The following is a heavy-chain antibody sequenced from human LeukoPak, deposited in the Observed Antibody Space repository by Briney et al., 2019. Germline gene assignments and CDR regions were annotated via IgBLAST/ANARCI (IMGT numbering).Heavy chain of an antibody. Sequence: SETLSLTCTVSGGSISSYYWSWIRQPPGKGLEWIGYIYYSGSTNYNPSLKSRVTISVDTSKNQFSLKLSSVTAADTAVYYCARGGYYYDSSGYFPSMDVWGKGTTVTVSS. CDR1: GGSISSYY. D-gene: IGHD3-22*01. V-gene: IGHV4-59*01. CDR2: IYYSGST. J-gene: IGHJ6*04. CDR3: ARGGYYYDSSGYFPSMDV.